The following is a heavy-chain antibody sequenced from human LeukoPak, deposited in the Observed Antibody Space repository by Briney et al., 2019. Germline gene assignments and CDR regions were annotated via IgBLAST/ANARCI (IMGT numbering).Heavy chain of an antibody. D-gene: IGHD3-16*02. V-gene: IGHV1-69*05. CDR2: IIPIFGTA. CDR1: GGTFSSYA. CDR3: ARLTVWGSYRYDP. J-gene: IGHJ5*02. Sequence: GASVKVSCKASGGTFSSYAISWVRQAPGQGLEWMGRIIPIFGTANYAQKFQGRVTITTDESTSTAYMELSSLRSEDTAVYYCARLTVWGSYRYDPWGQGTLVTVFS.